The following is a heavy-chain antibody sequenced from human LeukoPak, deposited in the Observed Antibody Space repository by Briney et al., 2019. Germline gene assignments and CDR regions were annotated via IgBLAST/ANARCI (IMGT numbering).Heavy chain of an antibody. Sequence: PGGSLSLSCAASGFTFSSYAMSWVRQAPGKGLEWVSAISCSGGSTYYADSVKGRFTISRDNSKNTLYLQMNSLRAEDTAVYYCAKVLRVVVPATNWFDPWGQGTRLTVPT. D-gene: IGHD2-2*01. CDR3: AKVLRVVVPATNWFDP. CDR2: ISCSGGST. CDR1: GFTFSSYA. V-gene: IGHV3-23*01. J-gene: IGHJ5*02.